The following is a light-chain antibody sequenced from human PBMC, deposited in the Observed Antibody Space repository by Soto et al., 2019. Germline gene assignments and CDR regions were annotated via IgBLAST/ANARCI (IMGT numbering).Light chain of an antibody. J-gene: IGLJ1*01. Sequence: QSVLTQPASVSGSPGQSITISCTGTSSDVGGYNYVSWYQHHPGKAPKLMIYDVTNRPSGVSNRFSGSKSGNTASLNISGLQAEDEADYYCSSYTSSQNYVFGTGTTLTVL. V-gene: IGLV2-14*01. CDR1: SSDVGGYNY. CDR2: DVT. CDR3: SSYTSSQNYV.